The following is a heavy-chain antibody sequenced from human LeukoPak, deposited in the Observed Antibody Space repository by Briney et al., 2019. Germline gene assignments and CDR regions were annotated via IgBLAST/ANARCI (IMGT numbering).Heavy chain of an antibody. D-gene: IGHD5-12*01. CDR1: GFTFDDYA. Sequence: GGSLRLSCAASGFTFDDYAMPWVRQAPGKGLEWVSGISWNSGYIGYADSVKGRFTISRDNAENSLHLQMNSLRTEDTALYFCARDAWRRAFSYGMDVWGQGTTVAISS. CDR3: ARDAWRRAFSYGMDV. J-gene: IGHJ6*02. CDR2: ISWNSGYI. V-gene: IGHV3-9*01.